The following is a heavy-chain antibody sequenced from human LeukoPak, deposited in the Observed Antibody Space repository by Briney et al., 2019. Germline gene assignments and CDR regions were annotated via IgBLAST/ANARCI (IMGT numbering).Heavy chain of an antibody. CDR3: ARGYCRAGSCCEFDY. D-gene: IGHD2-15*01. CDR1: GYTFIGYY. J-gene: IGHJ4*02. V-gene: IGHV1-2*02. Sequence: ASVKVSCKASGYTFIGYYMHWVRQAPGQGLEWMGWIDPNSGGTNYAQKFHGRVTMTRDTSISTAYVELSRLRSDDTAVYYCARGYCRAGSCCEFDYWGQGTLVTVSS. CDR2: IDPNSGGT.